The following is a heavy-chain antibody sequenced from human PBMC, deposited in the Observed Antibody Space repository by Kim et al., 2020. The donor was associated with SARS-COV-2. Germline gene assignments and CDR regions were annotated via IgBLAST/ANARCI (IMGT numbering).Heavy chain of an antibody. Sequence: SETLSLTCTVSGGSVSSGSYYWSWIRQPPGKGLERIGYIYYSGSTNYNPSLKSRVTISVDTSKNQFSLKLSSVTAADTAVYYCARGITFGGVIVIRRAWFDPWGQGTLVTVSS. D-gene: IGHD3-16*02. V-gene: IGHV4-61*01. CDR3: ARGITFGGVIVIRRAWFDP. CDR1: GGSVSSGSYY. CDR2: IYYSGST. J-gene: IGHJ5*02.